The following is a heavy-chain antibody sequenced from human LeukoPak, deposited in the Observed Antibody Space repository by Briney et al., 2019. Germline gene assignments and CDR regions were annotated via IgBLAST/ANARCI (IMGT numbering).Heavy chain of an antibody. Sequence: GGSLRLSCAASGFTFSTYGMQWVRQAPGKGLEWLSFIWFDGSSKHYADSVKGRFIISRDNSKNTLYLQMNSLRAEDTAVYYCAKGLEVRGRSSMDVWGKGTTVTVSS. J-gene: IGHJ6*03. CDR3: AKGLEVRGRSSMDV. CDR1: GFTFSTYG. D-gene: IGHD3-10*01. V-gene: IGHV3-30*02. CDR2: IWFDGSSK.